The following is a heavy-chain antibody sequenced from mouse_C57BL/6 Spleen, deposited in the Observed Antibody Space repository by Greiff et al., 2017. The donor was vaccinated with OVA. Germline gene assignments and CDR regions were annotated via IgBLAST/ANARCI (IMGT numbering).Heavy chain of an antibody. CDR1: GFTFSSYG. CDR2: ISSGGSYT. V-gene: IGHV5-6*01. CDR3: GRGAKRGAMDY. J-gene: IGHJ4*01. Sequence: EVQLKESGGDLVKPGGSLKLSCAASGFTFSSYGMSWVRQTPDKRLEWVATISSGGSYTYYPDSVKGRFPISRDNAKNTLYLQMSSLKSEDTAMYYCGRGAKRGAMDYWGQGTSVTVSS.